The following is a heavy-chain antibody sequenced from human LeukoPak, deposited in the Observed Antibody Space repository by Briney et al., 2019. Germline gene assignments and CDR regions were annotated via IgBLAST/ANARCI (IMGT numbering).Heavy chain of an antibody. D-gene: IGHD7-27*01. V-gene: IGHV1-8*01. Sequence: GASVKVSCKASGYTFTSYDINWVRHATGQGLEWMGWMSPNNGNTGYAQKFQGRVTMTRDTSINTAYMELSSLRSEDTAVYYCASNPPRTGDFNYWGQGALVTVSS. CDR3: ASNPPRTGDFNY. CDR1: GYTFTSYD. CDR2: MSPNNGNT. J-gene: IGHJ4*02.